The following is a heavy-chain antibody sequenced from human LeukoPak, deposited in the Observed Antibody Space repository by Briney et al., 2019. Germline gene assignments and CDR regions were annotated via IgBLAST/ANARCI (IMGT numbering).Heavy chain of an antibody. D-gene: IGHD3-3*01. CDR3: ARGPTYYDFWSGFYDYFDY. V-gene: IGHV4-34*01. J-gene: IGHJ4*02. CDR1: GGSFSGYY. CDR2: INHSGST. Sequence: SETLSLTCAVYGGSFSGYYWSWIRQPPGKGLEWIGEINHSGSTNYNPSLKSRVTISVDTSKNQFSLKLSSVTAADTAVYYCARGPTYYDFWSGFYDYFDYWGQGTLVNVSS.